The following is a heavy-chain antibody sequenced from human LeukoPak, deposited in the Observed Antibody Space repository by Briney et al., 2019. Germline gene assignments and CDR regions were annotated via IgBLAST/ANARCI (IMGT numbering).Heavy chain of an antibody. CDR2: ISSSSSTI. Sequence: GGSLRLSCAASGFIFTSYSMNWVRQAPGKGLEWVSYISSSSSTIYYADSVKGRFTISRDNAKSSLYLQMNSLRAEDTAVYYCARQRAGFTVTTSDYWGQGTLVTVSS. V-gene: IGHV3-48*01. D-gene: IGHD4-17*01. J-gene: IGHJ4*02. CDR3: ARQRAGFTVTTSDY. CDR1: GFIFTSYS.